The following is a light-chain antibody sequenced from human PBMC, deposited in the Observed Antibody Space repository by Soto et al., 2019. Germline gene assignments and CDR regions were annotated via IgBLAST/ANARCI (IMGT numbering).Light chain of an antibody. CDR2: DVS. CDR1: SSDVGGYNY. V-gene: IGLV2-14*01. Sequence: QSALTQPASVSGSPGQSITISCTGTSSDVGGYNYVSWYQQHPGKAPKLMIYDVSNRPSGVSKRFSGSKSGNTASLTISGLQAEDEAEYYCSSYTTSSTLYVVFGGGTKLTVL. J-gene: IGLJ2*01. CDR3: SSYTTSSTLYVV.